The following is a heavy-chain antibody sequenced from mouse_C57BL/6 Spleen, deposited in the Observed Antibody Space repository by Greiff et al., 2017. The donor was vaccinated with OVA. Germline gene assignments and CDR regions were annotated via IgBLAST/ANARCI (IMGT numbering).Heavy chain of an antibody. V-gene: IGHV10-3*01. CDR3: VRGDWYAMDY. CDR1: GFTFNTYA. Sequence: EVKLVESGGGLVQPKGSLKLSCAASGFTFNTYAMHWVRQAPGKGLEWVARIRRKSSNYATYYADSVKDRFTISRDDSQSMLYLQMNNLKTEDTAMYYCVRGDWYAMDYWGQGTSVTVSS. CDR2: IRRKSSNYAT. D-gene: IGHD2-4*01. J-gene: IGHJ4*01.